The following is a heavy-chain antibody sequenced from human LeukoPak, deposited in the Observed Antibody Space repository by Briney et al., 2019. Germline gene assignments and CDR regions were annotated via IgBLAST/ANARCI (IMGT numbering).Heavy chain of an antibody. CDR2: INPNSGDT. Sequence: ASVKVSCKASGYTFTYYYIHWVRQAPGQGLEWMGRINPNSGDTNYAQKFQGRVTMTRDTSISTAYMDLSRLRFDDTAVYYCARDPVYCYATSCYYNWFDPWGQGTLVTVSS. D-gene: IGHD2-2*01. CDR3: ARDPVYCYATSCYYNWFDP. J-gene: IGHJ5*02. V-gene: IGHV1-2*06. CDR1: GYTFTYYY.